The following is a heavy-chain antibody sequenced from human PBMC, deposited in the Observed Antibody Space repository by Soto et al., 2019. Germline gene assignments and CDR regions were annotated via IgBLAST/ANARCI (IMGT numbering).Heavy chain of an antibody. D-gene: IGHD4-17*01. Sequence: QVLLQESGPGLVKPSQTLSLTCTVSGASISSGGYYWSWIRQHPGKGLELLGYSYYSGTTYYNPSLGSRIAISVDTSNQFSLKLSSVTAADTAVYYCARIPYGDYVGSYWGQGTRVTVSS. CDR1: GASISSGGYY. CDR3: ARIPYGDYVGSY. V-gene: IGHV4-31*03. CDR2: SYYSGTT. J-gene: IGHJ4*02.